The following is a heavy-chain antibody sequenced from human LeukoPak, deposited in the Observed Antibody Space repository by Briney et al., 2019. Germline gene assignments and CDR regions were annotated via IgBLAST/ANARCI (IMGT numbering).Heavy chain of an antibody. Sequence: GASVKVSCKASGGTFSSYAISWVRQAPGQGLEWMGGIIPIFGTANYAQKFQGRVTITADESTSTAYMELSSLRSEDTAVYYCAGGIRAAGDYYYYYYMDVWGKGTTVTVSS. J-gene: IGHJ6*03. CDR2: IIPIFGTA. CDR3: AGGIRAAGDYYYYYYMDV. V-gene: IGHV1-69*13. CDR1: GGTFSSYA. D-gene: IGHD3-10*01.